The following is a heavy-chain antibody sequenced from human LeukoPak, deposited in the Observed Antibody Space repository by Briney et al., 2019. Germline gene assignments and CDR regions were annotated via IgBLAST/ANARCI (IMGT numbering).Heavy chain of an antibody. Sequence: GGSLRLSCAASGFTFSSYWMHWVRQAPGKGLVWVSRINSDGSSTSYADSVKGRFTISGDNAKNTLYLQMNSLRAEDTAVYYCARDSIPYYDFWSGYAPRYYYYYYMDVWGKGTTVTVSS. J-gene: IGHJ6*03. CDR1: GFTFSSYW. CDR2: INSDGSST. V-gene: IGHV3-74*01. D-gene: IGHD3-3*01. CDR3: ARDSIPYYDFWSGYAPRYYYYYYMDV.